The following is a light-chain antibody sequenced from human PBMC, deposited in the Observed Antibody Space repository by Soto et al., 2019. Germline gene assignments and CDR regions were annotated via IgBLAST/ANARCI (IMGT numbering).Light chain of an antibody. J-gene: IGKJ2*01. V-gene: IGKV1-5*03. CDR2: KAS. CDR3: QQYNSYSQYT. CDR1: QSISSW. Sequence: DIQMTQSPSTLSASVGDRVTITCRASQSISSWLAWYQQKPGKAPKLLIYKASSLESGVPSRFSGSGSGTEFTLTISSLQPDDFATYYCQQYNSYSQYTFRHGTKV.